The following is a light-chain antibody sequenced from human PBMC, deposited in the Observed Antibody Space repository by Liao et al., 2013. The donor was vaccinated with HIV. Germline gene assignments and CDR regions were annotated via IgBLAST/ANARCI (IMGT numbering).Light chain of an antibody. V-gene: IGLV3-1*01. CDR2: QDS. Sequence: SYELTQPPSVSVSPGQTASITCSGDKLGDKYACWYQQKPGQSPVLVIYQDSKRPSGIPDRFSGSNSGDTATLTINRVEAGDEADYYCQVWDINSDQDVVFGGGTELTVL. CDR1: KLGDKY. CDR3: QVWDINSDQDVV. J-gene: IGLJ2*01.